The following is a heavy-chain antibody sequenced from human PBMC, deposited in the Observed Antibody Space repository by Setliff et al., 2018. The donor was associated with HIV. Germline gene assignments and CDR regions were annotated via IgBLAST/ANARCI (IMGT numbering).Heavy chain of an antibody. J-gene: IGHJ4*02. Sequence: LSLSFPASGFTVSSTYMSWVRQSPVRGLEWVSVVYSAGNTYYADSVKGRFTVSRDASENTMYLQMRSLRAEDTAVYYCVRDLPPDYWGQGTLVTVSS. CDR3: VRDLPPDY. V-gene: IGHV3-53*01. CDR2: VYSAGNT. CDR1: GFTVSSTY.